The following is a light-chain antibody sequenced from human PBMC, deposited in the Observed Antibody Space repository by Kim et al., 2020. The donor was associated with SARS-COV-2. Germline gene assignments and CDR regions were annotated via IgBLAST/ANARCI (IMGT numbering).Light chain of an antibody. Sequence: PGERVNLFCRASESITSYSAWYKQNLGHVPRLIIYDAYKSATGNPPSFSGSGSGTDFTITLSSLEPEDFGVYYCQQRSDWLGTFGQGTKLE. CDR1: ESITSY. J-gene: IGKJ2*01. CDR2: DAY. V-gene: IGKV3-11*01. CDR3: QQRSDWLGT.